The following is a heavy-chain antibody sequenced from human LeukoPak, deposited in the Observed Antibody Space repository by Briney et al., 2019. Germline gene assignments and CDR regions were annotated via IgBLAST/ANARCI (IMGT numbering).Heavy chain of an antibody. J-gene: IGHJ4*02. V-gene: IGHV3-30*03. CDR2: ILHDGSSE. CDR1: GFTFSNYA. Sequence: GGSLRLSCAASGFTFSNYAMHWVRQAPGKGLEWVALILHDGSSEYYGDSMKGRFTISRDNSRNTFYLQMNSLRAEDTAVYYCASRFEWLSSFDYWGQGTLVTVSS. D-gene: IGHD3-3*01. CDR3: ASRFEWLSSFDY.